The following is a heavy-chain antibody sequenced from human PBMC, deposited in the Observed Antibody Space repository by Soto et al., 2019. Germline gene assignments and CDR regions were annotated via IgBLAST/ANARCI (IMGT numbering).Heavy chain of an antibody. CDR3: TRRPPSSGHPGLYAFDI. V-gene: IGHV1-46*01. J-gene: IGHJ3*02. CDR2: VTPTGDYT. Sequence: QVQLVQSGAEVKKPGASVKVSCKASGYTFTSYYMHWVRQAPGQGLEWMGIVTPTGDYTAYAQKFQGRVTMTRDTSATKVYMELSSLTSEDTAVYYCTRRPPSSGHPGLYAFDIWGQGTMVTVSS. CDR1: GYTFTSYY. D-gene: IGHD3-22*01.